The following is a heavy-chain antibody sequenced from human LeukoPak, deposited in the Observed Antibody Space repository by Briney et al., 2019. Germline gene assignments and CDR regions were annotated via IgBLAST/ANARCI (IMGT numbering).Heavy chain of an antibody. CDR3: TTAAFGVAPYYYYYMDV. D-gene: IGHD3-3*01. J-gene: IGHJ6*03. CDR2: IKSKTDGGTT. V-gene: IGHV3-15*01. CDR1: GFTFSNAW. Sequence: GGSLRLSCAASGFTFSNAWMSWVRQAPGKGLEWVGRIKSKTDGGTTDYAAPVKGRFTISRDDSKNTLYLQMNSLKTEDTAVYYCTTAAFGVAPYYYYYMDVWGKGTTVTVSS.